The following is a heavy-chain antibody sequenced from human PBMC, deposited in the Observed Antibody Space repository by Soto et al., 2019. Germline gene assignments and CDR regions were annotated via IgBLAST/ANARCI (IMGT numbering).Heavy chain of an antibody. D-gene: IGHD3-10*01. Sequence: PSETLSLTCTVSGGSISSYYWSWIRQPPGKGLEWIGYIYYSGSTNYNPSLKSRVTISVDTSKNQFSLKLSSVTAADTAVYYCSRTLWFGELLQGDAFDIWGQGTMVTVSS. V-gene: IGHV4-59*08. CDR2: IYYSGST. J-gene: IGHJ3*02. CDR3: SRTLWFGELLQGDAFDI. CDR1: GGSISSYY.